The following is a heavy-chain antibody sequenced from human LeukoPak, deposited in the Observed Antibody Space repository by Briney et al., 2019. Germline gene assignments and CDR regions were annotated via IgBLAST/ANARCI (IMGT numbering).Heavy chain of an antibody. Sequence: GGSLRLSCAASGFTFSYYWMHWVRQAPGKGLVWVSRINHDGSSTTYADSVKGRFTISRDNAKNTLYLQMNSLRAEDTAIYFCAKPISGGLAVSADWFDPWGQGTLVIVSS. CDR3: AKPISGGLAVSADWFDP. CDR1: GFTFSYYW. V-gene: IGHV3-74*01. CDR2: INHDGSST. D-gene: IGHD6-19*01. J-gene: IGHJ5*02.